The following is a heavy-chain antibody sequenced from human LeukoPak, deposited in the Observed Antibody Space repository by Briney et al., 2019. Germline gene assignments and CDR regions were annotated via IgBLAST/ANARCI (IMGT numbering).Heavy chain of an antibody. V-gene: IGHV4-39*01. D-gene: IGHD5-12*01. Sequence: SETLSLTCTVSGGSISGSSYYWGWIRQPPGKGLEWIGSIYYSGSTYYNPSLKSRVTISVDTSKNQFSLKLSSVTAADTAVYYCARPYSGYDYGYWGQGTLVTVSS. J-gene: IGHJ4*02. CDR3: ARPYSGYDYGY. CDR1: GGSISGSSYY. CDR2: IYYSGST.